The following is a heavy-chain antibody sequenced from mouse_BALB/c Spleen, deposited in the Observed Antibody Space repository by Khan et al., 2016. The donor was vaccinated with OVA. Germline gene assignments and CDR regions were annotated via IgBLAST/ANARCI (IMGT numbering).Heavy chain of an antibody. CDR1: GFTFSNYA. CDR3: TRDYWFTY. Sequence: EVQLQESGGDLVKPGGSLKLSCTASGFTFSNYAMSWVRQTPEKRLEWVASISSGDNTYFPDSVKGRFTISRDNDKNILYLQMSSLRSEDTAMYYCTRDYWFTYWGQGTLVTVSA. V-gene: IGHV5-6-5*01. J-gene: IGHJ3*01. CDR2: ISSGDNT.